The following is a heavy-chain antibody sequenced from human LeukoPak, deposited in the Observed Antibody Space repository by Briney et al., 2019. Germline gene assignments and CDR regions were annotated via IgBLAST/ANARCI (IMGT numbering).Heavy chain of an antibody. Sequence: GGSLRLSCAASGFTFDDYAMHWVRQAPGKGLEWVSGISWNSGSIGYADSVKGRFTISRDNAKNSLYLQMNSLRDEDTAVYYCARGRGYYGDEFDPWGQGTLVTVSS. V-gene: IGHV3-9*01. CDR3: ARGRGYYGDEFDP. CDR1: GFTFDDYA. CDR2: ISWNSGSI. D-gene: IGHD4-17*01. J-gene: IGHJ5*02.